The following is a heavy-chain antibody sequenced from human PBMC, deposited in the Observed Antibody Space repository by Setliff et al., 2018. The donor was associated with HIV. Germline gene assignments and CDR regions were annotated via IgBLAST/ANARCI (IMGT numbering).Heavy chain of an antibody. J-gene: IGHJ6*02. CDR1: GYTFSQYA. Sequence: GGSVKVSCKASGYTFSQYALHWVRQAPGQRLEWMGWINTGNENTRYSQKFQGRVSIIRDTSANTAYMELTNLRSDDSAIYYCARVSGGRPGNYYYAMDVWGRGTTVTVSS. D-gene: IGHD1-26*01. CDR3: ARVSGGRPGNYYYAMDV. CDR2: INTGNENT. V-gene: IGHV1-3*04.